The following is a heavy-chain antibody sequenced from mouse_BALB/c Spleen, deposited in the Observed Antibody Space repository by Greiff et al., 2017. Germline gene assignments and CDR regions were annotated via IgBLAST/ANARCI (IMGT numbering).Heavy chain of an antibody. J-gene: IGHJ4*01. CDR2: IRLKSNNYAT. Sequence: EVKLVESGGGLVQPGGSMKLSCVASGFTFSNYWMNWVRQSPEKGLEWVAEIRLKSNNYATHYAESVKGRFTISRDDSKSSVYLQMNNLRAEDTGIYYCTRMRNYGAMDYWGQGTSVTVSS. V-gene: IGHV6-6*02. CDR1: GFTFSNYW. D-gene: IGHD1-1*01. CDR3: TRMRNYGAMDY.